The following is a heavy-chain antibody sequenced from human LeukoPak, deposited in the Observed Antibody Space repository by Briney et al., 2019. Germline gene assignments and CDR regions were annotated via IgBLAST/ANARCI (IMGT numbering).Heavy chain of an antibody. CDR2: IIPIFGTA. CDR3: AAKVQEAANFDY. Sequence: ASVKVSCKASGGTFSSYAISWVRQAPGQGLEWMGGIIPIFGTANYAQKFQGRVTITTDVSTSTAYMELSSLRSEDTAVYCCAAKVQEAANFDYWGQGTLVTVSS. CDR1: GGTFSSYA. D-gene: IGHD2-15*01. J-gene: IGHJ4*02. V-gene: IGHV1-69*05.